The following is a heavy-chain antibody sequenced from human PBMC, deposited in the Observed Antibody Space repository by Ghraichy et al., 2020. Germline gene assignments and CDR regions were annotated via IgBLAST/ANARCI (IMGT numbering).Heavy chain of an antibody. CDR1: GYTFSTYG. D-gene: IGHD6-6*01. CDR3: ARNRSVAVQYFQH. Sequence: DSVKVSCKASGYTFSTYGISWVRQAPGQGLEWMGWISAYNGNTNYAQKFQGRVTMTTDTSTSTAYMELKSLTSDDTAMYYCARNRSVAVQYFQHWGQGTLVTVSS. CDR2: ISAYNGNT. V-gene: IGHV1-18*01. J-gene: IGHJ1*01.